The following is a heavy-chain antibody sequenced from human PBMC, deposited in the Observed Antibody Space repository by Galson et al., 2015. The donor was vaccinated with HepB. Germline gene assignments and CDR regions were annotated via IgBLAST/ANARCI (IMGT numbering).Heavy chain of an antibody. Sequence: SLRLSCAASGFIFSNYWMSWVRQAPGKGLEWVANIKQGGSEKYYVDSVKGRFTISRDNAKNSLYLQMSSLRGEDTAVYYCARDFGIYGNYVGYWGQGTLVTVSS. D-gene: IGHD1-7*01. CDR1: GFIFSNYW. CDR3: ARDFGIYGNYVGY. V-gene: IGHV3-7*01. CDR2: IKQGGSEK. J-gene: IGHJ4*02.